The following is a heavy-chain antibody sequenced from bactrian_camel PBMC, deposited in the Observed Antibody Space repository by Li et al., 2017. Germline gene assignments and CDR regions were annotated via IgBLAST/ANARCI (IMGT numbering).Heavy chain of an antibody. CDR3: ACETGDTYRLGLNV. CDR1: GFTFSTYS. V-gene: IGHV3S40*01. Sequence: VQLVESGGGLVQPGGSLRLSCAASGFTFSTYSMSWVRQAPGKGLEWVSRITSGGDRTYYADSVKGRFTISRDNAGNTLYLQLNSLKTEDTAMYYCACETGDTYRLGLNVRGQGTQVTVS. D-gene: IGHD7*01. J-gene: IGHJ4*01. CDR2: ITSGGDRT.